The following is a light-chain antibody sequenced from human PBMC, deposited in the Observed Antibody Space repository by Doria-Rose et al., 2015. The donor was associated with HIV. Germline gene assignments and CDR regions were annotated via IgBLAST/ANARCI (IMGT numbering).Light chain of an antibody. V-gene: IGKV2-28*01. CDR1: QSLLHNNGFHY. J-gene: IGKJ2*01. Sequence: LPVTPGEPASISCRSSQSLLHNNGFHYLDWYVQKPGQSPQLLIYLGSHRASGVPDRLNGSGSGADFTLKINRVEAEDIGVYYCMQALETPYSFGLGTKLEI. CDR2: LGS. CDR3: MQALETPYS.